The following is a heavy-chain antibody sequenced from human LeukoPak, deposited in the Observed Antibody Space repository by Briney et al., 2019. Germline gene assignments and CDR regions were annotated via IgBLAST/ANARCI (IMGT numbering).Heavy chain of an antibody. CDR2: IRYDGSNK. Sequence: GGSLRLSCAASGFTFSSYGMHWVRQAPGKGLEWVAFIRYDGSNKYYADSVKGRFTISRDNSKNTLYLQMNSPRAEDTAVYYCAKDLRRMTTVTYGPWGQGTLVTVSS. CDR1: GFTFSSYG. CDR3: AKDLRRMTTVTYGP. J-gene: IGHJ5*02. V-gene: IGHV3-30*02. D-gene: IGHD4-11*01.